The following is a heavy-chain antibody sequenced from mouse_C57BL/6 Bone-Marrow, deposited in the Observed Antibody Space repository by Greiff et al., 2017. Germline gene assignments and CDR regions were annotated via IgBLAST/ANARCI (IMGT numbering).Heavy chain of an antibody. D-gene: IGHD4-1*01. CDR1: GYTFTSYW. J-gene: IGHJ3*01. CDR3: ARDWDVGAD. Sequence: QVQLKQPGAELVKPGASVKLSCKASGYTFTSYWMHWVKQRPGQGLEWIGMIHPNSGSTNYNEKFKSKATLTVDKSSSTAYMQLSSLTSEDSAVYYCARDWDVGADWGQGTLVTVSA. V-gene: IGHV1-64*01. CDR2: IHPNSGST.